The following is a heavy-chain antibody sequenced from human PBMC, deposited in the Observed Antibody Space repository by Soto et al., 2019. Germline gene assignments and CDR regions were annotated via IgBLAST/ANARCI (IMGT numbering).Heavy chain of an antibody. J-gene: IGHJ4*02. CDR1: GGSISNSDYH. D-gene: IGHD7-27*01. V-gene: IGHV4-39*01. CDR2: IYYSGNT. CDR3: ARHLGPTGPNY. Sequence: QLQLQESGPGLVKPSETLSLTCTVSGGSISNSDYHWGWVRQPPGKGLEWIGSIYYSGNTYYNPSLKSRVTIFDGMSKNQFSLTLTSVTASDTAVYYCARHLGPTGPNYWGQGTLVTVSS.